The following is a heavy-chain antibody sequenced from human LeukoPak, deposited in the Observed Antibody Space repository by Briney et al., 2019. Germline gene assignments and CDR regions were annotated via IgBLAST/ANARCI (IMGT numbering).Heavy chain of an antibody. CDR3: ARARTGTYYFFEY. D-gene: IGHD2-8*02. CDR1: GGPISSYY. CDR2: VSSSLGT. V-gene: IGHV4-4*07. Sequence: SETLSLTCTVSGGPISSYYYSWIRQPAGKGLEWIGRVSSSLGTNYNPSLKSRVTMLVDTTGNQLSLKLTSVTAADTAVYYCARARTGTYYFFEYWGQGALVTVSS. J-gene: IGHJ4*02.